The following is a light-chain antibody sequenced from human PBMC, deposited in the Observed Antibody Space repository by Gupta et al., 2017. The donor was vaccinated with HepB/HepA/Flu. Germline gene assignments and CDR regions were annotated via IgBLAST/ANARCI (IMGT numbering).Light chain of an antibody. V-gene: IGKV1-8*01. CDR3: QQYNSYPRT. CDR2: AAS. CDR1: QGISSY. J-gene: IGKJ1*01. Sequence: AIRVTQSPSSFSASTGDRVTITCRASQGISSYLAWYQQKPGKAPKLLIYAASTSQSGVPSRFSGSGSGTDFTLTISCLQSEDFATYYCQQYNSYPRTFGQGTKVEIK.